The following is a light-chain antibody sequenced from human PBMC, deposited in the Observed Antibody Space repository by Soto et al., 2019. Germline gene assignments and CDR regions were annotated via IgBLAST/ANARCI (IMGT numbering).Light chain of an antibody. V-gene: IGKV1-5*01. Sequence: DIQMTQSPSTLSASVGDRVTITCRASQSISSWLAWYQQKPGKAPKLLIYDASSLESGVPSRFSGSGSGTEFTLTISSLQPDDFATYYCQQYNSYWTFGQGTXVDIK. CDR1: QSISSW. CDR3: QQYNSYWT. J-gene: IGKJ1*01. CDR2: DAS.